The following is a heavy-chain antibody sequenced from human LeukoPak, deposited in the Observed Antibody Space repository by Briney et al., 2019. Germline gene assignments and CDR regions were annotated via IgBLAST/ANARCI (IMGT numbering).Heavy chain of an antibody. D-gene: IGHD4-17*01. CDR1: GGTFSSYA. J-gene: IGHJ5*02. CDR3: ASLKGHTVTTSDWFDP. Sequence: SVKVSCKASGGTFSSYAISWVRQAPGQGLEWMGGIIPIFGTANYPQKFQGRVTITADESTSTAYMELSSLRSEDTAVYYCASLKGHTVTTSDWFDPWGQGTLVTVSS. CDR2: IIPIFGTA. V-gene: IGHV1-69*13.